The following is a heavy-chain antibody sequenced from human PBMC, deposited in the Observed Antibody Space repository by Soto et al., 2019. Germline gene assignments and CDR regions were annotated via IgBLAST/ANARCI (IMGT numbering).Heavy chain of an antibody. Sequence: LSLTFTVSGGSVSSGGYYWSWIRQHPGKGLEWIGYIYYSGSTYYNPSLKSRVTISVDTSKNQFSLKLSSVTAADTAVYYCAREIVVVPAAIGLFDYWGQGTLVTVSS. CDR3: AREIVVVPAAIGLFDY. CDR2: IYYSGST. J-gene: IGHJ4*02. D-gene: IGHD2-2*01. V-gene: IGHV4-31*03. CDR1: GGSVSSGGYY.